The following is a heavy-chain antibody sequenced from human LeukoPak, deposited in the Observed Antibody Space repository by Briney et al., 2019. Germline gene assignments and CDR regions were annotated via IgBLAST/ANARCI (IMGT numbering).Heavy chain of an antibody. Sequence: GGSLRLSCAASGFTFDDYAMHWVRQAPGQGLEWVAVLSWHSGRVGYADSVKGRFTISRDNSKRSLYLQMDSLRAEDTAFYFCAKYGATSFYDTRAFESWGQGTLVNVSS. CDR3: AKYGATSFYDTRAFES. V-gene: IGHV3-9*01. CDR1: GFTFDDYA. D-gene: IGHD3-22*01. CDR2: LSWHSGRV. J-gene: IGHJ5*01.